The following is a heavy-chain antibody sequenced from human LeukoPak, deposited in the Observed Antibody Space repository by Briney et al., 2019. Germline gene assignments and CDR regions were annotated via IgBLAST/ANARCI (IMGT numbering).Heavy chain of an antibody. D-gene: IGHD2-2*01. Sequence: SETLSLTCTVSGGSIGSSSYYWGWIRQPPGKGLEWIGGIYYSGSTYYNPSLKSRVTISVDTSKNQFSLKLSSVTAADTAVYYCARSNPFIVVVPAAANWFDPWGQGTLVTVSS. V-gene: IGHV4-39*01. J-gene: IGHJ5*02. CDR1: GGSIGSSSYY. CDR2: IYYSGST. CDR3: ARSNPFIVVVPAAANWFDP.